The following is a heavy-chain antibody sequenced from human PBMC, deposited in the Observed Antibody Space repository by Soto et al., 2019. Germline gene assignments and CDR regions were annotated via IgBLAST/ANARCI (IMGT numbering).Heavy chain of an antibody. Sequence: SETLSLTCAVFGGSISNSNWWTWVRQPPGKGLDWIGEIFHSGSTNYNSSLMGRVTISVDKANNQFSLKLSSVTAADTAVYYCAHRPIVGATIWGQGTLVTVSS. CDR1: GGSISNSNW. V-gene: IGHV4-4*02. D-gene: IGHD1-26*01. CDR2: IFHSGST. J-gene: IGHJ4*02. CDR3: AHRPIVGATI.